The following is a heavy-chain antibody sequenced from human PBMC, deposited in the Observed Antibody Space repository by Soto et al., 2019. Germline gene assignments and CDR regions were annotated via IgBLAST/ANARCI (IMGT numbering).Heavy chain of an antibody. CDR2: MNPNSGHT. V-gene: IGHV1-8*01. Sequence: QVQLVQSGAEVKKPGASVKVSCKASGYAFTTYDINWVRQATGQGPEWMGWMNPNSGHTVDAQKFAGRVTVTRHTSINTACMELGSERSEDTAVYDCARGSIWFGGYGMDVWGYGTTVTVSS. CDR1: GYAFTTYD. CDR3: ARGSIWFGGYGMDV. J-gene: IGHJ6*04. D-gene: IGHD3-10*01.